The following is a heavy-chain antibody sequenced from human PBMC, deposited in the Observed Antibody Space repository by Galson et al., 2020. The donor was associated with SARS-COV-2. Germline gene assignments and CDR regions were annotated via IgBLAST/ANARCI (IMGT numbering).Heavy chain of an antibody. CDR2: IYYSGST. V-gene: IGHV4-31*03. CDR1: GGSISSGGYY. CDR3: ARDNAAAAHYFDY. D-gene: IGHD6-13*01. J-gene: IGHJ4*02. Sequence: ASETLSLTCTVSGGSISSGGYYWSWIRQHPGKGLEWIGYIYYSGSTYYNPSLKSRVTISVDTSKNQFSLKLSSVTAADTAVYYCARDNAAAAHYFDYWGQGTLVTVSS.